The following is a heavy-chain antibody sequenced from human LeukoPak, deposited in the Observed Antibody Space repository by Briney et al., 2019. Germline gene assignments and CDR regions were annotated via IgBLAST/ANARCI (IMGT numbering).Heavy chain of an antibody. CDR1: GFTFETFG. CDR2: IRYDGSNK. V-gene: IGHV3-30*02. CDR3: AKGGSRFGELSNWFDP. Sequence: PGGSLRLSCAASGFTFETFGMHWVRQAPGRGLEWVAFIRYDGSNKYYADSVKGRFTISRDNSKNTLYLQMNSLRAEDTAVYYCAKGGSRFGELSNWFDPWGQGTLVTVSS. D-gene: IGHD3-10*01. J-gene: IGHJ5*02.